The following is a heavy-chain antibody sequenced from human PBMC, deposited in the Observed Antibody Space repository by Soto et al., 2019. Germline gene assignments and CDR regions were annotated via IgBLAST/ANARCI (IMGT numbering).Heavy chain of an antibody. Sequence: QVQLQESGPGLVKPSQTLSLTCTVSGGSISSGGYYWSWIRQHPGKGLEWIGYIYYRGSTYYNPSLKSRVTISVDTSKNRCSLKLSSVTAADTAVYYCARVREDSNWNSGYAFDIWGQGTMVTVSS. J-gene: IGHJ3*02. CDR3: ARVREDSNWNSGYAFDI. D-gene: IGHD1-7*01. CDR2: IYYRGST. V-gene: IGHV4-31*03. CDR1: GGSISSGGYY.